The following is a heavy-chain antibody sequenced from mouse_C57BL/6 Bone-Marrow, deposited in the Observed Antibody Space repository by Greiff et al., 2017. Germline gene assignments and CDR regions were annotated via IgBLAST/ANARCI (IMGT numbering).Heavy chain of an antibody. D-gene: IGHD2-4*01. Sequence: QVQLQQSGAELVKPGASVKLSCKASGYIFTEYTIHWVKQRSGQGLEWIGWFYPGSGSIKYNERFKDKAPLTADKSSNTDYMELSRLTSEDSAVYFCARHERYYDYEGYFDYWGQGTTLTVSS. CDR3: ARHERYYDYEGYFDY. J-gene: IGHJ2*01. CDR2: FYPGSGSI. V-gene: IGHV1-62-2*01. CDR1: GYIFTEYT.